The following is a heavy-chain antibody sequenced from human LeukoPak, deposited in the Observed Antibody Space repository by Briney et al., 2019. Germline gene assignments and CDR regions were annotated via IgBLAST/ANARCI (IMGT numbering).Heavy chain of an antibody. CDR3: ARERRYCSGDNCYSGLDY. J-gene: IGHJ4*02. V-gene: IGHV3-53*01. CDR2: IHSGGST. CDR1: GFTISSNY. Sequence: GGTLRLSCAVSGFTISSNYRSWVRQAPGKGLEWVSLIHSGGSTNYADSLKDRFTISRDYSKNTVNLQINSLRAADTAVYYCARERRYCSGDNCYSGLDYWGQGTLVTVSS. D-gene: IGHD2-15*01.